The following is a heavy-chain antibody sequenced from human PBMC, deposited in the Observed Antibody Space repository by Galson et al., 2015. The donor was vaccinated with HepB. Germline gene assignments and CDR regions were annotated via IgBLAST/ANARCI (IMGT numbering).Heavy chain of an antibody. D-gene: IGHD3-22*01. CDR1: GFTFSSYA. Sequence: SLRLSCAASGFTFSSYAMSWVRQAPGKGLEWVSAISGSGGSTYYADSVKGRFTISRDNSKNTLYLQMNSLRAEDTAVYYCAKSSMIVVVYFDYWGQGTLVTVSS. J-gene: IGHJ4*02. V-gene: IGHV3-23*01. CDR3: AKSSMIVVVYFDY. CDR2: ISGSGGST.